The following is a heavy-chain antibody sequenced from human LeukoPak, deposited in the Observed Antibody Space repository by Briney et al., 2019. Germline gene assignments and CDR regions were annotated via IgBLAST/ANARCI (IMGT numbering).Heavy chain of an antibody. V-gene: IGHV1-46*01. J-gene: IGHJ4*02. CDR3: ARVRTYYYDSSGYYPDY. D-gene: IGHD3-22*01. CDR2: INPSGGST. Sequence: GASVKVSCKASGYTFTSYYMHWVRQAPGQGLEWMGIINPSGGSTSYAQKFQGRVTMTRDMSTSTVYMELSSLRSEDTAVYYCARVRTYYYDSSGYYPDYWGQGTLVTVSS. CDR1: GYTFTSYY.